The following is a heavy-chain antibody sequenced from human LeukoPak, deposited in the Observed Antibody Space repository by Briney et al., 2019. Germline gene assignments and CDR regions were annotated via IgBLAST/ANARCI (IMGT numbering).Heavy chain of an antibody. J-gene: IGHJ5*02. D-gene: IGHD2-2*01. Sequence: SETLSLTCTVSGGSISSYYWSWIRQPPGKGLEWIGYIYYSGSTNYNPSLKSRVTISVDTSKNQFSLKLSSVTAADTAVYYCASQPLYCSSTSCYSDSPFDPWGQGTLVTVSS. CDR1: GGSISSYY. CDR3: ASQPLYCSSTSCYSDSPFDP. V-gene: IGHV4-59*01. CDR2: IYYSGST.